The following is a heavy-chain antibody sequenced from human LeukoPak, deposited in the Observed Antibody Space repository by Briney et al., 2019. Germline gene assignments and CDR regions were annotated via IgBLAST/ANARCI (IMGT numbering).Heavy chain of an antibody. V-gene: IGHV4-59*08. D-gene: IGHD5-24*01. CDR1: GGSVSSYY. CDR2: IYYSGST. J-gene: IGHJ4*02. CDR3: ARQREMATIIDY. Sequence: SETLSLTCTVSGGSVSSYYWSWIRQPPGKGLEWIGYIYYSGSTNYTPSLKSRVTISVDTSKNQFSLKLSSVTAADTAVYYCARQREMATIIDYWGQGTLVTVSS.